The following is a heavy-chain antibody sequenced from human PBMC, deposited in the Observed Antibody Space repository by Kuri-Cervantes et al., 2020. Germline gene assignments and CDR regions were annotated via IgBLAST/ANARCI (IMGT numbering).Heavy chain of an antibody. V-gene: IGHV4-34*01. CDR1: GGSFSGYY. Sequence: GSLRLSCAVYGGSFSGYYWSWIRQPPGKGLEWIGEINHSGSTNYNPSLKSRVTISVDTSKNQFSLRLSSVTAADTAVYYCARAVRYYGGYYYMDVWGQGTLVTVSS. CDR2: INHSGST. J-gene: IGHJ6*03. D-gene: IGHD3-10*01. CDR3: ARAVRYYGGYYYMDV.